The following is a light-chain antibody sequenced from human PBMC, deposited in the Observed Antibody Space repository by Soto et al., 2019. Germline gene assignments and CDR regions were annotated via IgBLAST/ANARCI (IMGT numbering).Light chain of an antibody. CDR3: QQRNVRPPIT. CDR2: GAS. V-gene: IGKV3D-20*02. J-gene: IGKJ5*01. CDR1: QSVSSSY. Sequence: EIVLTQSPGTLSLSPGERATLSCRASQSVSSSYLAWYQQKPGQAPRLLIYGASSRATGIPDRFGGSRSGTEFTLTINSLEPEDFAVYYCQQRNVRPPITFGQGTRLEIK.